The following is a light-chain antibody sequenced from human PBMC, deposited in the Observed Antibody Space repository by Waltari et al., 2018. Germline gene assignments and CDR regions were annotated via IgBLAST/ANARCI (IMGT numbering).Light chain of an antibody. CDR3: CSYAGSSYV. CDR1: RSDVGGYNY. J-gene: IGLJ1*01. V-gene: IGLV2-23*02. CDR2: DVS. Sequence: QSALTQPASVSGSPGPPIPISCTGTRSDVGGYNYVSWYQQHPGKAPKLMIYDVSKRPSGVSNRFSGSKSGNTASLTISGLQAEDEADYYCCSYAGSSYVFGTGTKVTVL.